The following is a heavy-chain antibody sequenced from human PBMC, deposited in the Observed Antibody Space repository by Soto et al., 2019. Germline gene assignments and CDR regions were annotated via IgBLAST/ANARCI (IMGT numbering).Heavy chain of an antibody. J-gene: IGHJ4*02. Sequence: PGGSLRLSCAASGFDFSSHDMNWVRQAPGKGLEWVAYINRRGITHYADSVEGRFTISRDNAKNSLYLQMNSLRAEDTAVYYCVRHWLATREFDYWGQGTLVTVSS. CDR1: GFDFSSHD. CDR3: VRHWLATREFDY. D-gene: IGHD1-26*01. V-gene: IGHV3-48*03. CDR2: INRRGIT.